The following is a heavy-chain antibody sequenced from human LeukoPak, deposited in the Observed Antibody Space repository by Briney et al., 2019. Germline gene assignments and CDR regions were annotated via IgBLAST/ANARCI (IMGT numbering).Heavy chain of an antibody. D-gene: IGHD3-3*01. V-gene: IGHV4-4*02. CDR3: AREGGFYRPLDY. J-gene: IGHJ4*02. CDR1: GGSVINTNW. CDR2: VYLDGRT. Sequence: PSETLSLTCGVSGGSVINTNWWTWVRQPPGKGLEWIGEVYLDGRTNYNPSLVSRLTMSVAVSENQVSLKLTSVTAADTAVYYCAREGGFYRPLDYSGQGTLVTVSS.